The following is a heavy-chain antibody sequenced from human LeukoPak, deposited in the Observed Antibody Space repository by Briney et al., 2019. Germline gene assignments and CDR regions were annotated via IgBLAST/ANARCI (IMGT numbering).Heavy chain of an antibody. Sequence: GGSLRLACAASGFTISTNYMSWVRQAPGKGLDWVSIIYSDGRTYYADSVKGLLTISRHSSKNTLYLQMNNLRAEDTAVYYCAAYSLGTYLYGMDVWCQGTTVTVSS. V-gene: IGHV3-53*04. CDR3: AAYSLGTYLYGMDV. CDR2: IYSDGRT. D-gene: IGHD3-10*01. J-gene: IGHJ6*02. CDR1: GFTISTNY.